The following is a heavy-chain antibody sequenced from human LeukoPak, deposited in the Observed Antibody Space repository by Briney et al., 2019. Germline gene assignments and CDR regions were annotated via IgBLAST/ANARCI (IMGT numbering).Heavy chain of an antibody. CDR2: MNPNSGNT. CDR3: ASRRCGGGSCYPGY. V-gene: IGHV1-8*02. CDR1: GGTFSSYD. D-gene: IGHD2-15*01. Sequence: GSSVTVSCEASGGTFSSYDFSWVRQATGQGLEWMGWMNPNSGNTGYAQKFQARVTMTRNTSISTAYMELSSLKFEDTAVYYCASRRCGGGSCYPGYWGQGTLVTVSS. J-gene: IGHJ4*02.